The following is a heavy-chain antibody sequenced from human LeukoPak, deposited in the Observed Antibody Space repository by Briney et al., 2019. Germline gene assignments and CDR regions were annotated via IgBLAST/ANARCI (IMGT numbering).Heavy chain of an antibody. CDR3: ARGPDGDVLMVYATFDY. Sequence: PSETLSLTCAVYGGSFSGYYWSWLPQPPGKGLEWIGEINHSGSTNYNPSLKSRVTRSVDTSKNQFSLKLSSVTAADTAVYYCARGPDGDVLMVYATFDYWGQGTLVTVSS. J-gene: IGHJ4*02. CDR2: INHSGST. D-gene: IGHD2-8*01. CDR1: GGSFSGYY. V-gene: IGHV4-34*01.